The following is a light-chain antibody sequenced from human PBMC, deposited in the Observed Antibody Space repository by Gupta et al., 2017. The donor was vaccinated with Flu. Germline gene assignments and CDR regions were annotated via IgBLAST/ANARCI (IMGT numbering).Light chain of an antibody. V-gene: IGKV3-15*01. CDR2: GAS. CDR3: QQYDNWRPT. CDR1: QSVSSN. J-gene: IGKJ2*01. Sequence: GEGAALSFRSSQSVSSNLAWYHHNPGQAPRLLIYGASARATGIPARFSGSGSGTEFTLTISSLQSEDFAVYYCQQYDNWRPTFGQGTKLEI.